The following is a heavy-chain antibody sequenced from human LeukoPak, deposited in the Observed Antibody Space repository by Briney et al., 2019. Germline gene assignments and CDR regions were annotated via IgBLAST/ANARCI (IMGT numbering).Heavy chain of an antibody. Sequence: SVKVSCKASGGTFSSYAISWVRQAPGQGLEWMGRIIPILGIANYAQKFQGRVTITADKSTSTAYMELSSLRSEDTAVYYCARVWRDRYCSSTSCYEVGWFDPWGQGTLVTVSS. V-gene: IGHV1-69*04. CDR1: GGTFSSYA. CDR3: ARVWRDRYCSSTSCYEVGWFDP. J-gene: IGHJ5*02. D-gene: IGHD2-2*01. CDR2: IIPILGIA.